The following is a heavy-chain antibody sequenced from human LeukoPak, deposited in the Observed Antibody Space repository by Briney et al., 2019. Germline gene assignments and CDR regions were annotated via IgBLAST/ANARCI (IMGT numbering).Heavy chain of an antibody. CDR3: ARVLHHGSGSFLRYYYYMDV. J-gene: IGHJ6*03. CDR2: INHSGST. CDR1: GGSFSGYY. D-gene: IGHD3-10*01. V-gene: IGHV4-34*01. Sequence: PSETLSLTCAVYGGSFSGYYWSWIRQPPGKGLEWIGEINHSGSTNYNPSLKSRVTISVDTSKNQFSLKLSSVTAADTAVYYCARVLHHGSGSFLRYYYYMDVWGKGTTVTVSS.